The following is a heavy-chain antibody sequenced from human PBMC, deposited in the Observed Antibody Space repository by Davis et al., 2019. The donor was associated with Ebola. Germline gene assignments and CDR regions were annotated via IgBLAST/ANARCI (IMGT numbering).Heavy chain of an antibody. Sequence: GESLKISCTASGFTFGDYAMSWVRQAPGKGLEWVGFIRSKAYGGTTEYAASVKGRFTISRDDSKSIAYLQMNSLKTEDTAVYYCTSLDNWGQGTLVTVSS. J-gene: IGHJ4*02. CDR2: IRSKAYGGTT. CDR3: TSLDN. V-gene: IGHV3-49*04. CDR1: GFTFGDYA.